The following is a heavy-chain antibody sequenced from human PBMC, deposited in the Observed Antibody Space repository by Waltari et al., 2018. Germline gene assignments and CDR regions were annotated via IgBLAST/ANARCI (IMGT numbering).Heavy chain of an antibody. CDR3: ARVLIVGATTSDY. Sequence: QVQLVQSGAEVKKPGASVKVSCKASGYTFTGYYLHWVRPAPGQGLEWMGWINPNSGGTNYAQKFQGRVTMTRDTSISTAYMELSRLRSDDTAVYYCARVLIVGATTSDYWGQGTLVTVSS. CDR2: INPNSGGT. J-gene: IGHJ4*02. D-gene: IGHD1-26*01. V-gene: IGHV1-2*02. CDR1: GYTFTGYY.